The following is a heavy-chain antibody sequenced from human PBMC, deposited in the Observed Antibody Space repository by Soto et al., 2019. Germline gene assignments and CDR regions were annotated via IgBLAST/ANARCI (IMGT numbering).Heavy chain of an antibody. J-gene: IGHJ4*02. CDR2: INSDGSST. CDR3: ARVGYSSSWAPFDY. Sequence: GVSLRLSCAASGFTFSSFGRHWVRQAPGRGLVWVSRINSDGSSTSYADSVKGRFTISRDNAKNTLYLQMNSLRAEDTAVYYCARVGYSSSWAPFDYWGQGTLVTVSS. D-gene: IGHD6-13*01. V-gene: IGHV3-74*01. CDR1: GFTFSSFG.